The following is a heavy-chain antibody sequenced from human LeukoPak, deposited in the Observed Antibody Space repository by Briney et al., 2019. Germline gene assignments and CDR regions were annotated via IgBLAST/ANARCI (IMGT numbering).Heavy chain of an antibody. Sequence: GGSLRLSCAASGFTFSDYYMSWIRQAPGKGLEWVSYISSSGSTIYYADSVKGRFTISRDNAKNSLYLQMNSLRAEDTAVYYCARIQQQLVHKASDYWGQGTLVTVSS. V-gene: IGHV3-11*04. CDR1: GFTFSDYY. J-gene: IGHJ4*02. D-gene: IGHD6-13*01. CDR2: ISSSGSTI. CDR3: ARIQQQLVHKASDY.